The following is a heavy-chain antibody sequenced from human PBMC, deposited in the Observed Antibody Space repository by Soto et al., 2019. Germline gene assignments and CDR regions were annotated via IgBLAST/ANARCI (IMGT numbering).Heavy chain of an antibody. J-gene: IGHJ4*02. CDR3: ARVKASGVNCEY. D-gene: IGHD3-10*01. CDR2: IYYTGST. Sequence: SETLSLTCIVSGGSVSSGIYYWSWIRKPPGNGLEWIGYIYYTGSTSYNPSLKSRVTMSIDKSKNQFSLKLSSVTAADTAVYYCARVKASGVNCEYWGQGTLVTVS. V-gene: IGHV4-61*01. CDR1: GGSVSSGIYY.